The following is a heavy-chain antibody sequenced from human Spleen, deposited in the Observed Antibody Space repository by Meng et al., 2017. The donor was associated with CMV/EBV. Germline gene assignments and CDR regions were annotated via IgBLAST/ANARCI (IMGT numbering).Heavy chain of an antibody. D-gene: IGHD3/OR15-3a*01. CDR3: ARRWYDFWSGYLGYYYGMDV. CDR2: IVVGSGNT. Sequence: SVKVSCKASGFTFTSSAVQWVRQARGQRLEWIGWIVVGSGNTNYAQKFQERVTITRDMSTSTAYMELSSLRSEDTAVYYCARRWYDFWSGYLGYYYGMDVWGQGTTVTVSS. V-gene: IGHV1-58*01. CDR1: GFTFTSSA. J-gene: IGHJ6*02.